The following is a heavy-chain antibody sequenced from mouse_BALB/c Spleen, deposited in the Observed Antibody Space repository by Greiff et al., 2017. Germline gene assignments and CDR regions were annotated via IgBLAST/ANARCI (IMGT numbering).Heavy chain of an antibody. CDR3: ARDPTGVERDWYFDV. Sequence: VKLVESGPGLVAPSQSLSITCTASGFSLTGYGVNWVRQPPGKGLEWLGMIWGDGSTDYNSALKSRLSISKDNSTSQVFLKRNSLQTDDTARYYCARDPTGVERDWYFDVWGAGTTVTVSS. J-gene: IGHJ1*01. CDR2: IWGDGST. D-gene: IGHD1-1*01. V-gene: IGHV2-6-7*01. CDR1: GFSLTGYG.